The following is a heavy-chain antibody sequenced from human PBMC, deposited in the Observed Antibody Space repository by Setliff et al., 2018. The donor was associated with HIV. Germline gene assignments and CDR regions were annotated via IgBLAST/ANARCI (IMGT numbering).Heavy chain of an antibody. J-gene: IGHJ6*03. V-gene: IGHV4-38-2*01. Sequence: PSETLSLTCAVSGYSISSGYHWGGIRQPPGKGLEGIGSIYHSGSTYYNPSLKSRVTLSVDTSKNQFSLKLTSVTAADTAFYYCARLFSGDYIFTGYIDVWGKGTTVTVSS. CDR3: ARLFSGDYIFTGYIDV. CDR1: GYSISSGYH. D-gene: IGHD3-3*01. CDR2: IYHSGST.